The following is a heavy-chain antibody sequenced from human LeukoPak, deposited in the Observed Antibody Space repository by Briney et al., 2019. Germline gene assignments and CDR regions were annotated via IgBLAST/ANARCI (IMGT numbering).Heavy chain of an antibody. CDR3: VRGPENYYGSGSYYSPYYFDY. CDR2: INHSGST. CDR1: GGSFSGYY. V-gene: IGHV4-34*01. D-gene: IGHD3-10*01. Sequence: PSETLSLTCAVYGGSFSGYYWSWIRQPPGKGLEWIGEINHSGSTNYNPSLKSRVTISVDTSKNQFSLKLSSVTAADTAVYYCVRGPENYYGSGSYYSPYYFDYWGQGTLVTVSS. J-gene: IGHJ4*02.